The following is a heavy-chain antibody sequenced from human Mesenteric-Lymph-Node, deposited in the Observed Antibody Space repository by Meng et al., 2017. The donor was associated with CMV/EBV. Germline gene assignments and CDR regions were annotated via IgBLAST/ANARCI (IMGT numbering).Heavy chain of an antibody. CDR1: GFTFSSYG. CDR3: ASNPIAVAGQLYYGMDV. D-gene: IGHD6-19*01. V-gene: IGHV3-30*02. Sequence: GESLKISCAASGFTFSSYGLHWVRQAPGKGLEWVAFLRYDGSTKDYADSMKGRFTISRDNFKKKLYLQMNSLGTEDTGVYYCASNPIAVAGQLYYGMDVWGPGTTVTVSS. CDR2: LRYDGSTK. J-gene: IGHJ6*02.